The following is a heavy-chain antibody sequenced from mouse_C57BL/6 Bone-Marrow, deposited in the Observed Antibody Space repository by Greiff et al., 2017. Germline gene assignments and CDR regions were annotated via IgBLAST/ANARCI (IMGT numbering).Heavy chain of an antibody. J-gene: IGHJ4*01. CDR2: IYPSDSYT. CDR1: GYTFTSYW. V-gene: IGHV1-69*01. CDR3: ARLDY. Sequence: QVQLQQPGAELVMPGASVKLSCKASGYTFTSYWMHWVKQRPGQGLEWIGEIYPSDSYTNYNQKFKGKSTLTVDKSSSTAYMQLSSLTSEDSAVYYCARLDYWGQGTSVTVAS.